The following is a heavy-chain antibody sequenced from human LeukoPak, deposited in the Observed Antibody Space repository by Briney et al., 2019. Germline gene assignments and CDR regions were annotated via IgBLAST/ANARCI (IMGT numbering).Heavy chain of an antibody. J-gene: IGHJ4*02. CDR2: INHSGST. CDR1: GGSFSGYY. V-gene: IGHV4-34*01. D-gene: IGHD3-22*01. CDR3: ARGNLYYFDSSGCYFKFDY. Sequence: SETLSLTCAVYGGSFSGYYWSWIRQPPGKGLEWIGEINHSGSTNYIPSLKSRVTISVDTSKNQFSLKLSSVTAADTAVYYCARGNLYYFDSSGCYFKFDYWGQGTLVTVSS.